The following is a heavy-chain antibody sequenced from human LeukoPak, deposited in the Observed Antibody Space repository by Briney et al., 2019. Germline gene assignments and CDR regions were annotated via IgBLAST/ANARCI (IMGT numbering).Heavy chain of an antibody. Sequence: GGSLRLSCAASGFTFDDYAMHWVRQAPGKGLEWVSLISWDGGSTYYADSVKGRFTISRDNSKNSLYLQMNSLRAEDTALYYCAKVARDFWSGLSGAFVIWGQGTMVTVSS. CDR1: GFTFDDYA. J-gene: IGHJ3*02. CDR3: AKVARDFWSGLSGAFVI. CDR2: ISWDGGST. D-gene: IGHD3-3*01. V-gene: IGHV3-43D*04.